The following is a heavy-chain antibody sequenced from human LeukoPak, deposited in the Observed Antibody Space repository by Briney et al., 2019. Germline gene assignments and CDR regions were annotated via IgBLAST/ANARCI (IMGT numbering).Heavy chain of an antibody. Sequence: GGSPRLSCAASEFTFSSYAMNWVRQAPGKGLEWVSAITARGSTYYADSVKGRFTISRDNSKNTLFLQMNSLRAADTAIYYCAKRGAAAATWLDYWGQGTLVTVSS. D-gene: IGHD6-13*01. CDR2: ITARGST. CDR3: AKRGAAAATWLDY. J-gene: IGHJ4*02. V-gene: IGHV3-23*01. CDR1: EFTFSSYA.